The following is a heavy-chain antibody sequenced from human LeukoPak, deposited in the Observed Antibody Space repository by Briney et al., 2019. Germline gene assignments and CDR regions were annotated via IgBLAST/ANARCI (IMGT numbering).Heavy chain of an antibody. CDR2: IKTKSDGGTT. V-gene: IGHV3-15*01. J-gene: IGHJ4*02. CDR3: TTGGTVTFDY. D-gene: IGHD4-17*01. Sequence: KTGGSLRLSCAASGFTFSNAWINWVRQAPGKGLEWVARIKTKSDGGTTDYAAPVKGRFTISRDDSKNTLYLQMNSLKTEDTAVYYCTTGGTVTFDYWGQGTLVTVSS. CDR1: GFTFSNAW.